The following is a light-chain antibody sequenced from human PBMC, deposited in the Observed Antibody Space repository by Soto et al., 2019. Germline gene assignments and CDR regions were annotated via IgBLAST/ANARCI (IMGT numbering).Light chain of an antibody. CDR1: SSNIGAGYD. CDR3: QSYDSSLSVSV. CDR2: GNR. J-gene: IGLJ2*01. Sequence: QSVLTQPPSVSGAPGQRVTISCTGSSSNIGAGYDVHWYQQLPGTAPKLLIHGNRNRPSGVPDRFSGSKSGTSASLAITGLQAEDEADYYCQSYDSSLSVSVFGGGTKLTVL. V-gene: IGLV1-40*01.